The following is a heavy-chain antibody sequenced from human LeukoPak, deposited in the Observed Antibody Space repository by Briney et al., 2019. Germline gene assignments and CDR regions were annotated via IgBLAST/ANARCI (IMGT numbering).Heavy chain of an antibody. CDR3: ARDPSDYPLYTWFDP. D-gene: IGHD4-11*01. CDR1: GGSISSYY. J-gene: IGHJ5*02. Sequence: SETLSLTCTVSGGSISSYYWGWVRQPPGKGLEWIGSIYHSGSTYYNPSLKSRVTISVDTSKNQFSLKLSSVTAADTAVYYCARDPSDYPLYTWFDPWGQGTLVTVSS. CDR2: IYHSGST. V-gene: IGHV4-38-2*02.